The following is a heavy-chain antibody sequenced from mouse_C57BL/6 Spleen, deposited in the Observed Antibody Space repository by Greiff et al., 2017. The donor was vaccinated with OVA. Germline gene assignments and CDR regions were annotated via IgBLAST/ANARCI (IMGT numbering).Heavy chain of an antibody. Sequence: DVKLQESGPGLVKPSQSLSLTCSVTGYSITSGYYWNWIRQFPGNKLEWMGYISYDGSNNYNPSLKNRISITRDTSKNQFFLKLNSVTTEDTATYYCARNEWFAYWGQGTLVTVSA. CDR1: GYSITSGYY. V-gene: IGHV3-6*01. J-gene: IGHJ3*01. CDR2: ISYDGSN. CDR3: ARNEWFAY.